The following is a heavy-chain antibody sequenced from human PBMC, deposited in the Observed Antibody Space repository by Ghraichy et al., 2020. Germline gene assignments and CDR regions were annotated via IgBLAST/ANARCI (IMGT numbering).Heavy chain of an antibody. CDR1: GYTFTDYY. Sequence: ASVKVSCKTSGYTFTDYYIHWVRQAPGQGLEWMGWISPNSGGTIYAQKFQGLFTMTRDTSINTAFMDLSRLRSDDTAMYYCARGGPHGKTYTAIDAFDVWGQGTMVTVAS. CDR2: ISPNSGGT. D-gene: IGHD4-23*01. CDR3: ARGGPHGKTYTAIDAFDV. V-gene: IGHV1-2*04. J-gene: IGHJ3*01.